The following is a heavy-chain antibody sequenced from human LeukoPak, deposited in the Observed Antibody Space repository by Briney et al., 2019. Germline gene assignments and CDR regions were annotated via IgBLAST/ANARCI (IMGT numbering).Heavy chain of an antibody. Sequence: QPGGSLRLSCAASGFTFSSYWMHWVRQAPGKGLVWVSRINSDGSSTSYADSVKGRFTISRDNAKNTLYLQMNSLRAEDTAVYYCARVRHSSAEHFDYWGQGTLVTVSS. CDR2: INSDGSST. D-gene: IGHD6-25*01. V-gene: IGHV3-74*01. J-gene: IGHJ4*02. CDR1: GFTFSSYW. CDR3: ARVRHSSAEHFDY.